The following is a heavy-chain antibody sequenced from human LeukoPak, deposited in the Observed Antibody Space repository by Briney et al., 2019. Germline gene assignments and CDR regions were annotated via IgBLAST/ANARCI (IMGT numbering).Heavy chain of an antibody. CDR1: GFTFSSYG. D-gene: IGHD1-26*01. CDR3: AKSAEVQSGSYYGSWFDP. CDR2: ISYEGSNK. V-gene: IGHV3-30*18. J-gene: IGHJ5*02. Sequence: PGGSLRLSCAASGFTFSSYGMHWVRQAPGKGLEWVAVISYEGSNKYYADSVKGRFTISRDNSKNTLYLQMNSLRAEDTAVYYCAKSAEVQSGSYYGSWFDPWGKGPLVTVSS.